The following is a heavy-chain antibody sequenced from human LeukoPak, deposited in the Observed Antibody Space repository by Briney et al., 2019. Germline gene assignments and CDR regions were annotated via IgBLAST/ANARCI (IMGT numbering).Heavy chain of an antibody. CDR3: ARPPGRDGYNRYEY. V-gene: IGHV1-2*02. Sequence: GASVKVFCKASGYTFTDYYMHWVRQAPGQGLEWMGWINPNNGGTTYAQKFQGRVTMTGDTSISTAYMELSRLRSDDTAVYYCARPPGRDGYNRYEYWGQGSLVTVSS. D-gene: IGHD5-24*01. J-gene: IGHJ4*02. CDR2: INPNNGGT. CDR1: GYTFTDYY.